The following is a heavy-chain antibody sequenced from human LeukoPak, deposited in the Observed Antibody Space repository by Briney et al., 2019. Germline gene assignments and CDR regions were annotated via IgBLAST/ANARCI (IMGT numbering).Heavy chain of an antibody. Sequence: GGSLRLSCAASGFTFSSYGMHWVRQAPGKGLEWVAVIWYDGSNKYYADSVKGRFTISRDNSKNTLYLQMNSLRAEDTAVYYCARDTAKYCSGGSCPNWFDPWGQGTLVTVSS. V-gene: IGHV3-33*01. CDR1: GFTFSSYG. CDR3: ARDTAKYCSGGSCPNWFDP. D-gene: IGHD2-15*01. CDR2: IWYDGSNK. J-gene: IGHJ5*02.